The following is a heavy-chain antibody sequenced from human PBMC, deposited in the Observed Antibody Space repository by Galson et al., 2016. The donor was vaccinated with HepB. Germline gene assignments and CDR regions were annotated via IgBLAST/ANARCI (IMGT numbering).Heavy chain of an antibody. V-gene: IGHV3-21*06. CDR2: VTATSVYI. CDR1: GFTFNDYS. CDR3: ARAAYGDYEGWYFDL. J-gene: IGHJ2*01. Sequence: FLRLSCAASGFTFNDYSMHWVRQAPGKGLAWVSSVTATSVYIYYVDSVKGRFTIPRDNAKNSLYLQMNSLRAGDTAVYYCARAAYGDYEGWYFDLWGRGTLVTVSS. D-gene: IGHD4-17*01.